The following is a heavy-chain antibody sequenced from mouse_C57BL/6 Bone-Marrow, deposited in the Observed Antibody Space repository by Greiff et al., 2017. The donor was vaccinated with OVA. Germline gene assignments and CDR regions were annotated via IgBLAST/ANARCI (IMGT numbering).Heavy chain of an antibody. CDR3: TREVYYGSYAMDY. V-gene: IGHV5-9-1*02. CDR1: GFTFRSYA. D-gene: IGHD1-1*01. CDR2: ISSGGDYI. Sequence: EVKLMESGEGLVKPGGSLKLSCAASGFTFRSYALSLVRQTPEKRLEWVAYISSGGDYIYYADPVKGRFTISRDNARNTLYLQMSSLKSEDTAMYYCTREVYYGSYAMDYWGQGTSVTVSA. J-gene: IGHJ4*01.